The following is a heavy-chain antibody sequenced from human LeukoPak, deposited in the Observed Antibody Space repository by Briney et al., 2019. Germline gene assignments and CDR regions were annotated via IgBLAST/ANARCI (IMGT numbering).Heavy chain of an antibody. Sequence: SETLSLTCTVSGGSIGRYYWSWIRQPPGRELDWIGNVFYSGSTNYNPSLESRFTISVDTSKTQFSLKLSSVTAADTAVYYCARSRIEGDGYNYAYWGQGTLVTVSS. CDR1: GGSIGRYY. CDR3: ARSRIEGDGYNYAY. V-gene: IGHV4-59*01. J-gene: IGHJ4*02. D-gene: IGHD5-24*01. CDR2: VFYSGST.